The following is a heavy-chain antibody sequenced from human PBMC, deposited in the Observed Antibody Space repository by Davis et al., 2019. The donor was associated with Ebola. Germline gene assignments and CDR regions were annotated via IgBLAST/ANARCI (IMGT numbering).Heavy chain of an antibody. CDR3: ARLRVGQQLVLTQYYFDY. CDR2: ISAYNGNT. J-gene: IGHJ4*02. Sequence: ASVKVSCKASGYTFTSYGISWVRQAPGQGLEWMGWISAYNGNTNYAQKLQGRVTMTTDTSTSTAYMELRSLRSDDTAVYYCARLRVGQQLVLTQYYFDYWGQGTLVTVSS. D-gene: IGHD6-13*01. CDR1: GYTFTSYG. V-gene: IGHV1-18*04.